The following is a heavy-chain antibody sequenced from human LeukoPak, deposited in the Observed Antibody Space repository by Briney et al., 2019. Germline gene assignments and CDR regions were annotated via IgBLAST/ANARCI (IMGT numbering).Heavy chain of an antibody. J-gene: IGHJ6*03. CDR3: ARRAVGNSYYYYMDV. V-gene: IGHV1-8*03. Sequence: ASVKVSCKASGYTFTSYGITWVRQVTGQGLEWMGWMNPNSGNTDYAQKFQGRVTITRNTSNSTAYMELSSLRSEDTAVYYCARRAVGNSYYYYMDVWGKGTTVTVSS. CDR1: GYTFTSYG. D-gene: IGHD6-19*01. CDR2: MNPNSGNT.